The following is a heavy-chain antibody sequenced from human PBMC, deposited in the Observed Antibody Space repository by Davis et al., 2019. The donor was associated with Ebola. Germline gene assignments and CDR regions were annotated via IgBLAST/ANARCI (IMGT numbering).Heavy chain of an antibody. J-gene: IGHJ4*02. Sequence: GESLKISCAASGFTFSSYWMSWVRQAPGKGLEWVAVISYDGSNQYYADSVKGRFTTSRDNSKNTLYLQMNSLRAEDTAVYYCATTTNPDYWGQGTLVTVSS. D-gene: IGHD1-26*01. CDR2: ISYDGSNQ. V-gene: IGHV3-30-3*01. CDR1: GFTFSSYW. CDR3: ATTTNPDY.